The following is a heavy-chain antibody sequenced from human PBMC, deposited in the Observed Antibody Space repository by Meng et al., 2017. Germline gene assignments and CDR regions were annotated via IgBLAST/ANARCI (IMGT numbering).Heavy chain of an antibody. D-gene: IGHD3-16*02. CDR1: GFTFSDYY. V-gene: IGHV3-7*01. J-gene: IGHJ5*02. CDR2: IKQDGSEK. Sequence: GESLKISCAASGFTFSDYYMSWIRQAPGKGLEWVANIKQDGSEKYYVDSVKGRFTISRDNAKNSLYLQMNSLRAEDTAVYYCARVPYYDYVWGSYRYFPPGWFDPWGQGTLVTVSS. CDR3: ARVPYYDYVWGSYRYFPPGWFDP.